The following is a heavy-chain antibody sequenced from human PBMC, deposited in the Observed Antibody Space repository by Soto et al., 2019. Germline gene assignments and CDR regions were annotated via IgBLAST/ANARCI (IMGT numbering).Heavy chain of an antibody. CDR2: IYHSGSA. J-gene: IGHJ5*02. V-gene: IGHV4-34*09. CDR1: GGYFIGYI. CDR3: AREPGP. Sequence: SLTMSLTSNVDGGYFIGYIWSWIRQTTGKGLQWIGQIYHSGSANYNPSLKSRVAISVDTSNSQFSLKLSSVTAADTAVYYCAREPGPWGQGTLVTVSS.